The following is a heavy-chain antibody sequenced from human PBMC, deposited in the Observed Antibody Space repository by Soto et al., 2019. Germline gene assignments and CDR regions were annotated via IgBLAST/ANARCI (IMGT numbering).Heavy chain of an antibody. CDR1: GYTFTSYG. V-gene: IGHV1-18*01. D-gene: IGHD3-3*01. J-gene: IGHJ5*02. CDR2: ISAYNGNT. Sequence: ASVKVSCKASGYTFTSYGISWVRQAPGQGLEWMGWISAYNGNTNYAQKLQGRVTMTTDTSTSTAYMELRSLRSDDTVVYYCARGLLYDFWSGENWFDPWGQGTLVTVSS. CDR3: ARGLLYDFWSGENWFDP.